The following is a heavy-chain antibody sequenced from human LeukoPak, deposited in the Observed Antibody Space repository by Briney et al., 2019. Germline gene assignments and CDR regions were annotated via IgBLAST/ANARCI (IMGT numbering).Heavy chain of an antibody. J-gene: IGHJ4*02. D-gene: IGHD2-15*01. CDR3: ARRLRIYYFDY. Sequence: PSETLSLTCTVSSGSISSSSYYWGWIRQPPGKGLEWIGSIYYSGSTYYNPSLKSRVTISVDTSKNQFSLKLSSVTAADTAVYYCARRLRIYYFDYWGQGTLVTVSS. V-gene: IGHV4-39*01. CDR1: SGSISSSSYY. CDR2: IYYSGST.